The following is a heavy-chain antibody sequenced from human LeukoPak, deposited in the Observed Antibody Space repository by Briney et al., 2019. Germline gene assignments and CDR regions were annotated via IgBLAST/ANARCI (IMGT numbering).Heavy chain of an antibody. CDR2: ISAYNGNT. V-gene: IGHV1-18*01. D-gene: IGHD3-3*01. J-gene: IGHJ4*02. CDR3: ARVPGGRILEWLSHASYFDY. CDR1: GYTFTSYG. Sequence: ASVKVSCKASGYTFTSYGISWVRQAPGQGLEWMGWISAYNGNTNYAQKLQGRVTITTDTSTSTAYMELRSLRSDDTAVYYCARVPGGRILEWLSHASYFDYWGQGTLVTVSS.